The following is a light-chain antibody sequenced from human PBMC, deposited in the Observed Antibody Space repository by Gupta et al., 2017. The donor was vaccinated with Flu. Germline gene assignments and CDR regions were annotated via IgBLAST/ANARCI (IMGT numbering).Light chain of an antibody. CDR2: EVS. V-gene: IGLV2-23*02. CDR1: SSDVGSYNL. CDR3: CSYAGSRTYV. J-gene: IGLJ1*01. Sequence: TSSDVGSYNLVSWYQQHPGKAPKLMIYEVSKRPSGVSNRFSGSKSGNTASLTISGLQAEDEADYYCCSYAGSRTYVFGTGTKVTVL.